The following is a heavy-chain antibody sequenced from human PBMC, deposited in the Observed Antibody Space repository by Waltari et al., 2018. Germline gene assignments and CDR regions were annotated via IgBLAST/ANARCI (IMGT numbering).Heavy chain of an antibody. D-gene: IGHD3-10*01. Sequence: QLQLQESGSGLVKPSQTLSLTCAVSGGSIRRGGYSWSCIRHPPGKGLELIGYIYHSGSTYYNPSLKSRVTISVDRSKNQFSLKLSSVTAADTAVYYCARGGFGESDFDYWGQGTLVTVSS. V-gene: IGHV4-30-2*01. CDR1: GGSIRRGGYS. CDR3: ARGGFGESDFDY. J-gene: IGHJ4*02. CDR2: IYHSGST.